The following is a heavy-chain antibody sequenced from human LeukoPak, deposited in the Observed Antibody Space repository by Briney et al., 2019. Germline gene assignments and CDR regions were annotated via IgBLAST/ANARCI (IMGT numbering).Heavy chain of an antibody. D-gene: IGHD3-22*01. CDR1: GFNFRSQG. Sequence: PGGSLRLSCAASGFNFRSQGMHWVRQAPGKGLEWVAVAYDDASNQYYADSVKGRLTVSKDNSKNTLYIQMNSLRAEDTAVYYCATGGRYYYDQWGQGTLVTVSS. CDR2: AYDDASNQ. V-gene: IGHV3-33*01. J-gene: IGHJ4*02. CDR3: ATGGRYYYDQ.